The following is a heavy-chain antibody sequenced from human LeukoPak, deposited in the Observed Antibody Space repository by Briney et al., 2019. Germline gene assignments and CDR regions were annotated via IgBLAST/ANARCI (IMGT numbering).Heavy chain of an antibody. Sequence: GGSLRLSCAASGFTFSTSRMNWVRQAPGKGLEWISSISSYSSYVYYADSVQGRFTISRDNAIHSLYLQMNSLRAEDTAVYYCARANYYDISGYDYWGQGTLVTVSS. CDR1: GFTFSTSR. J-gene: IGHJ4*02. D-gene: IGHD3-22*01. CDR2: ISSYSSYV. V-gene: IGHV3-21*01. CDR3: ARANYYDISGYDY.